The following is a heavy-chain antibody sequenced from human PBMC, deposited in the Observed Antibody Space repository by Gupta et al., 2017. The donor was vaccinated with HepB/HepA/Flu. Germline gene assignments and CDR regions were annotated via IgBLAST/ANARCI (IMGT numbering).Heavy chain of an antibody. Sequence: QVQLQESDPGLVKPSETLSLTCTVPGGSISNYYWSWIRQPPGKGLEWIGYIYNTGNTSYNPSLKSRVSISIDTSKNLFSLKVTSVTAADTAVYYCARHGPITVAAKFDPWGQGTLVTVSS. CDR3: ARHGPITVAAKFDP. D-gene: IGHD6-19*01. V-gene: IGHV4-59*08. J-gene: IGHJ5*02. CDR2: IYNTGNT. CDR1: GGSISNYY.